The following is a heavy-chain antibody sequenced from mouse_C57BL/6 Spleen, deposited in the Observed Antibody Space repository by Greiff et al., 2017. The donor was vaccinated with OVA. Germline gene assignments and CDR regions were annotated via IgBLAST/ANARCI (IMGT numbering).Heavy chain of an antibody. CDR1: GYTFTSYW. D-gene: IGHD1-3*01. Sequence: VQLQQPGAELVKPGASVKLSCKASGYTFTSYWLQWVTQRPGQGLEWIGEIDPSDSYTNYNQKFKGKATLTVDKSYSTAYMQLSSLTSEDSAVYDDARQPRSGRRWYFDDWGKGTTVTVSA. J-gene: IGHJ1*03. CDR3: ARQPRSGRRWYFDD. CDR2: IDPSDSYT. V-gene: IGHV1-50*01.